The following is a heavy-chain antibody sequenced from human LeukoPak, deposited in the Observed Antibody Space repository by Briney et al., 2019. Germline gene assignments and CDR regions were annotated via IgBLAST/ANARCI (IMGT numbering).Heavy chain of an antibody. CDR1: GFSFSNFS. V-gene: IGHV3-11*01. J-gene: IGHJ4*02. CDR3: AREARGSGRDFDY. D-gene: IGHD1-26*01. Sequence: GGSLRLSCEAPGFSFSNFSRSWFRQPPGRGLDWISYIGTRSNPIYYADSVKGRFTISRDDAKNSLYLQMNSLRDEDTAVYFCAREARGSGRDFDYWGQGILVTVSS. CDR2: IGTRSNPI.